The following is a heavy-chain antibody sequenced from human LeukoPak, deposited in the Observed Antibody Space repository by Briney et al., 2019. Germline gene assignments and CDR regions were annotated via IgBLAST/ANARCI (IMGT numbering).Heavy chain of an antibody. V-gene: IGHV1-69*05. Sequence: SVKVSCKASGGTFSSYAISWVRQAPGQGLEWMGRIIPIFGTANYAQKFQGRVTITTDESTSTAYMELSSLRSEDTAVYYCAKVIVVVPAANNWFDPWGQGTLVTVSS. CDR3: AKVIVVVPAANNWFDP. CDR2: IIPIFGTA. J-gene: IGHJ5*02. D-gene: IGHD2-2*01. CDR1: GGTFSSYA.